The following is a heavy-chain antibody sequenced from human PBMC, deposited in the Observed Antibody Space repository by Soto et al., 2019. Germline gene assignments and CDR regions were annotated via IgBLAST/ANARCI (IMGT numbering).Heavy chain of an antibody. V-gene: IGHV4-34*01. CDR2: INHSGST. Sequence: SETLSLTCAVYGGSFSGYYWSWIRQPPGKGLEWIGEINHSGSTNYNPSLKSRVTISVDTSKNQFSLKLSSVTAADTAVYYCARGYRVVRGVIIPINFDYWGQATLVTVSS. J-gene: IGHJ4*02. CDR3: ARGYRVVRGVIIPINFDY. D-gene: IGHD3-10*01. CDR1: GGSFSGYY.